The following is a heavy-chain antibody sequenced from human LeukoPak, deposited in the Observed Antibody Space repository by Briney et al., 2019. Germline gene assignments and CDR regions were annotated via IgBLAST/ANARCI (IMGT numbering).Heavy chain of an antibody. J-gene: IGHJ4*02. CDR1: GFTFSDYY. D-gene: IGHD3-3*01. CDR2: IGSSGPTI. Sequence: PGGSLRLSCAVSGFTFSDYYMSWIRQAPGKGLEWVSYIGSSGPTIYYADSVKGRFTISRDNAKNSPYLQMNSLRAEDTAVYYCARVGPVVSFWVIDYWGQGTLVTVSS. CDR3: ARVGPVVSFWVIDY. V-gene: IGHV3-11*01.